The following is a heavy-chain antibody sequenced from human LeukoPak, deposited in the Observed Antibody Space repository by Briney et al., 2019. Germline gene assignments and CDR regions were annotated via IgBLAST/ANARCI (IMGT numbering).Heavy chain of an antibody. J-gene: IGHJ4*02. V-gene: IGHV3-66*01. CDR3: ARSAAAGPFDY. CDR1: GFTVSSNY. D-gene: IGHD6-13*01. Sequence: GGSLRLSCAASGFTVSSNYMSWVHQAPGKGLEWVSVIYSGGSTYYADSVKGRFTISRDNSKNTLYLQMNSLRAEDTAVYYCARSAAAGPFDYWGQGTLVTVSS. CDR2: IYSGGST.